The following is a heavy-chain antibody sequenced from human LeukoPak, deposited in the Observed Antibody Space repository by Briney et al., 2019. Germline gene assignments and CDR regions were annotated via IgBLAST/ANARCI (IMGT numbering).Heavy chain of an antibody. Sequence: GASVKVSCKASGYTFTGYYMHWVRQAPGQGLEWMGWINPNSGDTNYAQKFQGRVTVTRDTSISTAYMELSRLRSDDTAVYYCARVGSSGWYVHPTLDYWGQGTLLTVSP. D-gene: IGHD6-19*01. CDR3: ARVGSSGWYVHPTLDY. V-gene: IGHV1-2*02. J-gene: IGHJ4*02. CDR2: INPNSGDT. CDR1: GYTFTGYY.